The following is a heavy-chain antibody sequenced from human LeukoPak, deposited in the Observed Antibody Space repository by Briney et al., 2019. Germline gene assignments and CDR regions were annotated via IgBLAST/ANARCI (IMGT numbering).Heavy chain of an antibody. V-gene: IGHV1-2*02. CDR2: INPNSGGT. J-gene: IGHJ4*02. CDR1: GYTFTGYY. CDR3: ARGPWGPYYFDY. Sequence: ASVKVSCKGSGYTFTGYYIHWVRQGPGQGVEWVGWINPNSGGTNYAQKFQGRVTMTRDTSISTAYMELSRLRSDDTAVYYCARGPWGPYYFDYWGQGTLVTVSS. D-gene: IGHD7-27*01.